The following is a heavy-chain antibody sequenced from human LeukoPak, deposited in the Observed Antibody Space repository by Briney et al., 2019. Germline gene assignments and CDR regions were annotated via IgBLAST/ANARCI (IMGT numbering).Heavy chain of an antibody. Sequence: TGGSLRLSCEASGFIFRKYVMTWVRQAPGKGLEWVSGISNSDGSTYNADSVKGRFIISRDNSKNTLYLQMNSLRAEDTAVYYCARDYYESGSYGGISFDYWGQGTLVTVSS. V-gene: IGHV3-23*01. J-gene: IGHJ4*02. CDR3: ARDYYESGSYGGISFDY. CDR2: ISNSDGST. CDR1: GFIFRKYV. D-gene: IGHD3-10*01.